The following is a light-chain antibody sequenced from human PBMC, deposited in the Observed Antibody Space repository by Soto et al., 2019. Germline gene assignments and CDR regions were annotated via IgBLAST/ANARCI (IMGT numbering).Light chain of an antibody. CDR2: GAS. J-gene: IGKJ1*01. CDR3: QQYSNWPPGT. V-gene: IGKV3-15*01. CDR1: QSVGSN. Sequence: EIVMTQSPATLSVSPGERATLSCRASQSVGSNLAWYQQKPGQAPRLPIYGASTRATGIPARFSGSGSGTEFTLTISSLQSEDFAVYYCQQYSNWPPGTFGQGTKVEIK.